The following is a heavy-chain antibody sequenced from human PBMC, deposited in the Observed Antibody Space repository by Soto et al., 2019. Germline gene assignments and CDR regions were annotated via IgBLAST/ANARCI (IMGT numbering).Heavy chain of an antibody. CDR2: ISSSNTTR. Sequence: EVQLVESGGGLVQPGGSLRLSCEASGFSFSSYGMNWVRQAPGKGLEWVSYISSSNTTRNYADSVKGRFTISRDNAKNSIYLQMNSLRDEDTAVYYCARGVRVATYFDNWGQGILVTVSS. J-gene: IGHJ4*02. CDR3: ARGVRVATYFDN. D-gene: IGHD5-12*01. CDR1: GFSFSSYG. V-gene: IGHV3-48*02.